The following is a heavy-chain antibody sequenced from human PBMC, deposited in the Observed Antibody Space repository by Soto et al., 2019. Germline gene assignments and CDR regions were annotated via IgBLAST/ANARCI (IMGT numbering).Heavy chain of an antibody. V-gene: IGHV2-5*01. CDR3: AHRGGAAVGLYYFDY. CDR2: IYWHDDK. Sequence: GSGPSGEPTQTLTLTCTFSGFSLSTTGVGVGWIRQPPGKALEWLALIYWHDDKRYSPSLKSRLTITKDTSKNQVVLTMTNVDPVDTATYYCAHRGGAAVGLYYFDYWGPGTLVTVSS. J-gene: IGHJ4*02. D-gene: IGHD6-13*01. CDR1: GFSLSTTGVG.